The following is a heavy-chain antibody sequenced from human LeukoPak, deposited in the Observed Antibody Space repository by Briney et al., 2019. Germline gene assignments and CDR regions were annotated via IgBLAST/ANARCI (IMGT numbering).Heavy chain of an antibody. J-gene: IGHJ4*02. V-gene: IGHV3-33*01. D-gene: IGHD3-10*01. CDR1: GFTFTGYA. CDR2: VWSDGTEK. Sequence: GRSLTLSCAASGFTFTGYAMHWVRQAPGKGLEWVTVVWSDGTEKYYADSVKGRFTVSRNNSKSTLFLQMNSLTAEDTAVYYCATNYGSGNTDHYFDYWGQGTLVTVSS. CDR3: ATNYGSGNTDHYFDY.